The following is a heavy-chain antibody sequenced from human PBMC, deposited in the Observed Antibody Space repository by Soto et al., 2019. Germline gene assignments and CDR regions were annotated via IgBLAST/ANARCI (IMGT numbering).Heavy chain of an antibody. Sequence: GESLKISCKGSGYSFTSYWIGWVRQMPGKGLEWMGIIYPGDSDTRYSPSFQGQVTISADKSISTAYLQWSSLKASDTAMYYWARLGYCSSTSCNQGIVFNMGGQGKMVTVSS. CDR3: ARLGYCSSTSCNQGIVFNM. V-gene: IGHV5-51*01. CDR2: IYPGDSDT. CDR1: GYSFTSYW. J-gene: IGHJ3*02. D-gene: IGHD2-2*01.